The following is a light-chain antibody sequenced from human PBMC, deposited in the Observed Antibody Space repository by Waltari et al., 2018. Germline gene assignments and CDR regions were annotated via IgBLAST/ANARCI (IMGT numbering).Light chain of an antibody. Sequence: EVVLTQSPATLSLSPGERATLSCRASHSVSNLLAWYQQKPGQAPRLRIYDASNTATGIPARFSGSGSGTDFTLTISSLEPEDFAVYYCQQRRTWPLTFGGGTTVEI. CDR2: DAS. J-gene: IGKJ4*01. CDR3: QQRRTWPLT. V-gene: IGKV3-11*01. CDR1: HSVSNL.